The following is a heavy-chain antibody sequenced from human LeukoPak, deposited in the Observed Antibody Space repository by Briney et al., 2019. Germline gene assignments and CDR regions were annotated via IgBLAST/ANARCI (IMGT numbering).Heavy chain of an antibody. V-gene: IGHV3-23*01. J-gene: IGHJ4*02. CDR2: ISGSGGST. Sequence: GGSLRLSCAASGFTFSSYAMSWVRQAPGKGLEWVSAISGSGGSTYYADSVKGRFTISRDNSKNTLYLQMNSLRAEDTVVYYCAKDAADGYDYLDYFDYWGQGTLVTVSS. CDR3: AKDAADGYDYLDYFDY. CDR1: GFTFSSYA. D-gene: IGHD5-24*01.